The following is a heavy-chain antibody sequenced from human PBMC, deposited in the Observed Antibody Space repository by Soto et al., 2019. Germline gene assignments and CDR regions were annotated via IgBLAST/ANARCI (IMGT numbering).Heavy chain of an antibody. CDR2: INTDGGST. V-gene: IGHV3-74*01. CDR3: VRVGSGSYSWRDP. J-gene: IGHJ5*02. D-gene: IGHD1-26*01. Sequence: EVKLEESGGDLVQPGGSLRLSCTASGFIFSSYWMHWVRQAPGKGLVWVSRINTDGGSTTYAESVKGRFTISRDNARNTLYLQMNSLRPEDTALYYCVRVGSGSYSWRDPWGQGTLVTVSS. CDR1: GFIFSSYW.